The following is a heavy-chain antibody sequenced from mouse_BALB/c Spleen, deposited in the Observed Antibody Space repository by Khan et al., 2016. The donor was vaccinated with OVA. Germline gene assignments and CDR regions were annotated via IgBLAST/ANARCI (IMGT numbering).Heavy chain of an antibody. CDR2: IDSNGGST. CDR1: SFTISSYG. J-gene: IGHJ2*01. V-gene: IGHV5-6-3*01. CDR3: ARSAN. Sequence: EVELVESGGGIVQPGGSLKRSCAASSFTISSYGMSSVRQTPDKRLELVATIDSNGGSTDYPDSVKRRVTITGDNAKNALYLQMRSLKSEDTAMCYCARSANWGQGTTLTVSS.